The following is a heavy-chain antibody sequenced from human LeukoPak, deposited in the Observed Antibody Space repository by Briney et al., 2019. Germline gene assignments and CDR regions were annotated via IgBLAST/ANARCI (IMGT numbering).Heavy chain of an antibody. CDR3: ARHLWFGELFLYFDY. Sequence: SETLSLTCTVSGGSISSSSYYWDWIRQPPGKGLEWIGSIYYSGSSYYNPSLKSRVTISVDTSKNQFSLKLSSVTAADTAVYYCARHLWFGELFLYFDYWGQGTLVTVSS. J-gene: IGHJ4*02. CDR1: GGSISSSSYY. CDR2: IYYSGSS. D-gene: IGHD3-10*01. V-gene: IGHV4-39*01.